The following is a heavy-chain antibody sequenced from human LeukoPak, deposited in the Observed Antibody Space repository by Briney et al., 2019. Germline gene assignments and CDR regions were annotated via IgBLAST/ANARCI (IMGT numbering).Heavy chain of an antibody. D-gene: IGHD3-22*01. CDR3: ARSGTGSGYYSLPLNWFDP. CDR1: GGSISSGDYS. V-gene: IGHV4-30-2*01. Sequence: SETLSLTCAVSGGSISSGDYSWSWIRQPPGKGLEWIGYIYHSGSTYYNPSLKSRVTISVDRSKNQFSLKLSSVTAADTAVYYCARSGTGSGYYSLPLNWFDPWGQGTLVTVSS. J-gene: IGHJ5*02. CDR2: IYHSGST.